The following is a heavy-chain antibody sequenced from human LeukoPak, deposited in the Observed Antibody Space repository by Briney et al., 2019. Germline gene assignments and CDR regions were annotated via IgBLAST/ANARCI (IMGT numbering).Heavy chain of an antibody. CDR1: GYSFTAYY. D-gene: IGHD5-18*01. J-gene: IGHJ4*02. Sequence: ASVKVSCKASGYSFTAYYMHWVRQAPGQGLEYMGWINPNSGGTNYAQKFQGRVTMTRDTSISTAYMELSRLRSDDTAVYYCARDLTRRIQLWLGPDYWGQGTLVTVSS. V-gene: IGHV1-2*02. CDR2: INPNSGGT. CDR3: ARDLTRRIQLWLGPDY.